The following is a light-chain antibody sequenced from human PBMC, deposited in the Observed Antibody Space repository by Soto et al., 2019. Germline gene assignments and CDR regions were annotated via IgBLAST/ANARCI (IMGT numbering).Light chain of an antibody. Sequence: QSVLTQPPSVSGAPGQRVTISCTGSSSNIGARFDVHWYRHLPGTAPKLLISVNTNGPSGVADRFSGSKSGTSASLAIAGLSAEDEADYYCQSYDSSLAGFVFGPGTKLTVL. CDR2: VNT. CDR1: SSNIGARFD. V-gene: IGLV1-40*01. J-gene: IGLJ1*01. CDR3: QSYDSSLAGFV.